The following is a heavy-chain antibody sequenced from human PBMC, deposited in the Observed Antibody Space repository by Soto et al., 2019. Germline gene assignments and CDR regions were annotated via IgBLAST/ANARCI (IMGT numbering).Heavy chain of an antibody. CDR3: AGIGPAGSLNYYDGMDV. CDR2: ISYDGSNE. V-gene: IGHV3-30*03. D-gene: IGHD2-2*01. Sequence: QVQLVESGGGVVQPGRSLRLSCAASGLTFSSNGMHWVRQAPGKGLEWVAFISYDGSNEYYAVSVKGRFTISRDNSKNTLYQQMNSLTNEDTAVYFCAGIGPAGSLNYYDGMDVWGQGTTVTVSS. J-gene: IGHJ6*02. CDR1: GLTFSSNG.